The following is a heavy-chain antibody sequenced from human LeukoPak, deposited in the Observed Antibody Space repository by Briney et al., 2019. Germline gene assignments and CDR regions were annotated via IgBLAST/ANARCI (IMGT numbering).Heavy chain of an antibody. J-gene: IGHJ5*02. CDR2: MSSSGIS. D-gene: IGHD6-13*01. Sequence: PXETLSLTCTVSNGSISSDTYFWRWIRQPAGKGLEWIGRMSSSGISTYSPSLKSRVTISVDTSKNQFSLKLSSVTAADTAVYYCARGRGSSWSKWGWFDPWGQGTLVTVSS. V-gene: IGHV4-61*02. CDR3: ARGRGSSWSKWGWFDP. CDR1: NGSISSDTYF.